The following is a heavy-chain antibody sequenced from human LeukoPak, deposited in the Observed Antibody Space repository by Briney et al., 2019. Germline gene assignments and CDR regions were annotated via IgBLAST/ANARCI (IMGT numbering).Heavy chain of an antibody. CDR2: ISSSGSTI. D-gene: IGHD2-2*01. J-gene: IGHJ3*02. Sequence: NPGGSLRLSCAASGFTFSDYYMSWIRQAPGEGLEWVSYISSSGSTIYYADSVKGRFTISRDNSKNTLYLQMNSLRAEDTAVYYCAKDTVVVPAAMDAFDIWGQGTMVTVSS. V-gene: IGHV3-11*01. CDR1: GFTFSDYY. CDR3: AKDTVVVPAAMDAFDI.